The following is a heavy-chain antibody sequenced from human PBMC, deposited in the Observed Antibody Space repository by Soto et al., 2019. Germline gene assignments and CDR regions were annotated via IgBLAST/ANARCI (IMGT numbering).Heavy chain of an antibody. J-gene: IGHJ4*02. CDR1: GGSFSGYY. D-gene: IGHD2-21*01. Sequence: SETLSLTCAVYGGSFSGYYWSWIRQPPGKGLEWIGEINHSGSTNYNPSLKSRVTISVDTSKNQFSLKLSSVTAADTAVYYCARAHIYRKRGPFDYWGRGTLVTVSS. V-gene: IGHV4-34*01. CDR2: INHSGST. CDR3: ARAHIYRKRGPFDY.